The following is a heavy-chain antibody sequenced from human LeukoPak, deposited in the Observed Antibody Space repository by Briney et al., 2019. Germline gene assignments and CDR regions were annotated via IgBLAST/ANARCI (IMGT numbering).Heavy chain of an antibody. Sequence: SQTLSLTCAISGDSVSSNSAAWNWFRQPPSRGLEWLVRTYYRSKWYNDYAESVKSRITINPETSKNQFSLQLSSVTPEDTAVYYCARGAIGGQGAVVVVAALVRPPYYFDYWGQGTLVTVSS. J-gene: IGHJ4*02. CDR1: GDSVSSNSAA. CDR2: TYYRSKWYN. CDR3: ARGAIGGQGAVVVVAALVRPPYYFDY. D-gene: IGHD2-15*01. V-gene: IGHV6-1*01.